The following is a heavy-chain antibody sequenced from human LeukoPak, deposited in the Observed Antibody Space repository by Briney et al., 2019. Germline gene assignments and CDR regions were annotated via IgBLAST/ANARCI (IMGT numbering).Heavy chain of an antibody. CDR3: ATFSYAGNAGGSVGP. D-gene: IGHD4-23*01. V-gene: IGHV3-21*04. CDR1: GFSFRRYS. CDR2: ISSTGSYI. J-gene: IGHJ5*02. Sequence: NPGGSLRLSCAASGFSFRRYSMNWVRQAPGKGLEWVSSISSTGSYIYYADSMKGRFTISRDNSKNTVYLQMNSLRAEDTAVYYCATFSYAGNAGGSVGPWGQGTLVTVSS.